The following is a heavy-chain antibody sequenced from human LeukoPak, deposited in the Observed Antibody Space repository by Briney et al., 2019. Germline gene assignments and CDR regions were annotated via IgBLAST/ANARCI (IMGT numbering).Heavy chain of an antibody. CDR1: GYTFTSYG. CDR3: ARHYGDNSNPNQFDY. J-gene: IGHJ4*02. Sequence: ASVKVSCKASGYTFTSYGISWVRQAPGQGLEWMGWISAYNGNTNYAQKLQGRVTMTTDTSTSTAYMELRSLRSDDTAVYYCARHYGDNSNPNQFDYWGQGTLVTVSS. CDR2: ISAYNGNT. V-gene: IGHV1-18*01. D-gene: IGHD4-23*01.